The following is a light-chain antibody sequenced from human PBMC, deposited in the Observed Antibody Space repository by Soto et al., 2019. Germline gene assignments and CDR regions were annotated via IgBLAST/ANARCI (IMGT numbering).Light chain of an antibody. CDR1: QSISSW. CDR3: QQYNIYPGT. Sequence: DIQMTQSPSTLSASVGDRVTITCRASQSISSWLAWYQQKPGEAPRLLIYGASSLESGVPSTFSGSGSGTEFTLTISTLQPDDFATYYCQQYNIYPGTFGQGTKGDIK. CDR2: GAS. V-gene: IGKV1-5*01. J-gene: IGKJ1*01.